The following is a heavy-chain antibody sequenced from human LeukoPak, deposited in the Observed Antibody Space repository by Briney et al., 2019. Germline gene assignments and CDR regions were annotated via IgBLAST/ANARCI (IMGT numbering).Heavy chain of an antibody. D-gene: IGHD6-6*01. CDR3: ARDGIAARPEDY. J-gene: IGHJ4*02. CDR2: ISASNGNT. Sequence: ASVKVSCKASGYTFTSYGISWVRQAPGQGLEWMGWISASNGNTNYAQKLQGRVTMTTDTSTSTVYMELSSLRSEDTAVYYCARDGIAARPEDYWGQGTLVTVSS. V-gene: IGHV1-18*01. CDR1: GYTFTSYG.